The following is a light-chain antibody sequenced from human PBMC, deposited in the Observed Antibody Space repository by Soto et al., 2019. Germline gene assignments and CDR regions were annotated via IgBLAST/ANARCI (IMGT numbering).Light chain of an antibody. CDR2: LSSDGSH. Sequence: QPVLTQSPSASASLGASVKLTCTLSSGHSSYAIAWHQQQPEKGPRYLMKLSSDGSHSKGDGIPDRFSGSSSGAERYLTISSLPSEDEAVYYCQTLDTGTRVVFGGGTKVTVL. CDR3: QTLDTGTRVV. CDR1: SGHSSYA. V-gene: IGLV4-69*01. J-gene: IGLJ2*01.